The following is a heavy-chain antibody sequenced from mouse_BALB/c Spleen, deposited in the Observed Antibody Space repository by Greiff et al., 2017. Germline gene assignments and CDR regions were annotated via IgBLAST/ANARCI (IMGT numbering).Heavy chain of an antibody. V-gene: IGHV1-87*01. Sequence: VQLKQSGAELARPGASVKLSCKASGYTFTSYWMQWVKQRPGQGLEWIGAIYPGDGDTRYTQKFKGKATLTADKSSSTAYMQLSSLASEDSAVYFCARFDYDGYWGQGTTLTVSS. J-gene: IGHJ2*01. CDR3: ARFDYDGY. D-gene: IGHD2-4*01. CDR2: IYPGDGDT. CDR1: GYTFTSYW.